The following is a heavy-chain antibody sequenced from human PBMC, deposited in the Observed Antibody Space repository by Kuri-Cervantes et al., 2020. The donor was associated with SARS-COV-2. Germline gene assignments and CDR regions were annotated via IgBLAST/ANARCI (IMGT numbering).Heavy chain of an antibody. CDR3: ARLTFGI. CDR1: GYTFTGYY. J-gene: IGHJ3*02. CDR2: INPIFGTA. Sequence: SVKVSCKASGYTFTGYYMHWVRQAPGQGLEWMGWINPIFGTANYAQKFQGRVTVTADKSTSTAYMELSSLRSEDTAVYYCARLTFGIWGQGTMVTVSS. V-gene: IGHV1-69*06.